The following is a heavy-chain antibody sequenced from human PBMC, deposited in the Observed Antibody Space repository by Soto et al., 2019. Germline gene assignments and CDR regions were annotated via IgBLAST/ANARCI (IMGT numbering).Heavy chain of an antibody. J-gene: IGHJ5*02. D-gene: IGHD3-22*01. V-gene: IGHV3-11*06. CDR3: ASHFDSSGYSFNWFDP. CDR2: ISSSSSYT. Sequence: GGSLRLSCAASGFTFSDYYMSWIRQAPGKGLEWVSYISSSSSYTNYADSVKGRFTISRDNAKNSLYLQMNSLRAEDTAVYYCASHFDSSGYSFNWFDPWGQGTLVTVSS. CDR1: GFTFSDYY.